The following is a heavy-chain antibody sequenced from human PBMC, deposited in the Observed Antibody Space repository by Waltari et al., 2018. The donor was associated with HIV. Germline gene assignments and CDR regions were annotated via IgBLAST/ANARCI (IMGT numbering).Heavy chain of an antibody. V-gene: IGHV3-21*06. CDR1: GCDFHPHC. J-gene: IGHJ6*02. CDR2: MRGSNTNI. CDR3: SRDRSDDFWSGPNYGMDV. Sequence: EEHLVESGGGLVKSGESLRRPCARSGCDFHPHCPNWVRQAPGKGLEWVSCMRGSNTNIYYADSVKERFSISRDNAKNSLYLQMSGLRAEETAVYYCSRDRSDDFWSGPNYGMDVWGQGTTVTVSS. D-gene: IGHD3-3*01.